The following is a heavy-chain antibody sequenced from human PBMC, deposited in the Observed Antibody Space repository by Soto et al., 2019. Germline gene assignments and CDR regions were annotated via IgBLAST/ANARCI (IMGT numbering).Heavy chain of an antibody. Sequence: SETLSLTCTFSGGSISSYYWSLIRQPPGKGLEWIGYIYYSGSTNYNPSLKSRVTISVDTSKNQFSLKLSSVTAADTAVYYCVVHDYIWGSFDPWGQGTLVTVSS. D-gene: IGHD3-16*01. CDR1: GGSISSYY. J-gene: IGHJ5*02. CDR2: IYYSGST. V-gene: IGHV4-59*01. CDR3: VVHDYIWGSFDP.